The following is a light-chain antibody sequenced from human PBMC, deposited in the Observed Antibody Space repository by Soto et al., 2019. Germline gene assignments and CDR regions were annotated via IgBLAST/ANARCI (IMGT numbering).Light chain of an antibody. CDR3: QHYQGGHPIA. Sequence: IVLTQSPDTLSLSPWESATLSCRASQSVSARLAWYKHKPGQPPRLLISDVFNRASGVAERFSGSGSETDFTLIIRRLEPEDSALYYCQHYQGGHPIAFGQGTRLEIK. CDR2: DVF. CDR1: QSVSAR. J-gene: IGKJ5*01. V-gene: IGKV3-20*01.